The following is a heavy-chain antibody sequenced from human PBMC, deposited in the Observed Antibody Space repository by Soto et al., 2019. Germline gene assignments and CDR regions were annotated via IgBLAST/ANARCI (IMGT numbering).Heavy chain of an antibody. J-gene: IGHJ6*01. Sequence: SETLSLTCAVYGGSFSGYYRSWIRQPPGKGLEWIGEINHSGSTNYNPSLKSRVTISVDTSKNQFSLKLSSVTAADTAVYYCARGRSGGYYVSYGMDVWGPGTTVTVSS. CDR1: GGSFSGYY. CDR2: INHSGST. D-gene: IGHD1-26*01. CDR3: ARGRSGGYYVSYGMDV. V-gene: IGHV4-34*01.